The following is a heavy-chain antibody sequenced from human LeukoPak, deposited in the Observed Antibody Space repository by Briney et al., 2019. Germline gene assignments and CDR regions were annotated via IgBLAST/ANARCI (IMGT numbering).Heavy chain of an antibody. D-gene: IGHD1-7*01. CDR2: IYSGGST. Sequence: GGPLRLSCAASGFTVSSNYMSWVRQAPGKGLEWVSVIYSGGSTYYADSVKGRFTISRDDSKNTLNLQMNSLRAEDTAVYYCARVDWNYQVDYWGQGALVTVSS. CDR1: GFTVSSNY. J-gene: IGHJ4*02. CDR3: ARVDWNYQVDY. V-gene: IGHV3-53*01.